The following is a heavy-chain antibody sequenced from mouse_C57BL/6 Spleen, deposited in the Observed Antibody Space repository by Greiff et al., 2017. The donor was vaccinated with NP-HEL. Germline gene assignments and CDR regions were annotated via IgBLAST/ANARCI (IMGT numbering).Heavy chain of an antibody. D-gene: IGHD3-1*01. CDR1: GYTFTDYY. CDR3: ARQGANSYYCDY. Sequence: VQLQQSGAELVRPGASVKLSCKASGYTFTDYYINWVKQRPGQGLEWIARIYPGSGNTYYNEKFKGKATLTAEKSSSTAYMQLSSLTSEDSAVDVCARQGANSYYCDYWGQGTTLTVSS. CDR2: IYPGSGNT. J-gene: IGHJ2*01. V-gene: IGHV1-76*01.